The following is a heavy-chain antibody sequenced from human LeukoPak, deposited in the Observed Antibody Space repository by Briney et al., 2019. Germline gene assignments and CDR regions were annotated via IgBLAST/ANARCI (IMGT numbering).Heavy chain of an antibody. V-gene: IGHV3-74*01. J-gene: IGHJ4*02. D-gene: IGHD2-2*01. CDR2: ISNDGSTT. CDR3: ARDCGSTGCDY. Sequence: GGSLRLSCAASGFTFSDYWMHWVRQAPGKGLVWVSSISNDGSTTTCADSVRGRFTISRDNAKNTLYLQMNSLRAEDTAVYYCARDCGSTGCDYWGQGTLVTVSS. CDR1: GFTFSDYW.